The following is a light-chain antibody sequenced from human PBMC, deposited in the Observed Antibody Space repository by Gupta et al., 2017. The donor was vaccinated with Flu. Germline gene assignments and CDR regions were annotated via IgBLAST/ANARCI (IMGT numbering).Light chain of an antibody. CDR1: SSDVGSYNL. J-gene: IGLJ2*01. CDR3: CSDAGSSTVV. Sequence: ITIYCTGTSSDVGSYNLVSWNQQHPGKPHKLMIYEVSKRPSGVSSRFSVSKSGNTASLTISGLQAEDEADYYCCSDAGSSTVVFGGGTKRTVL. CDR2: EVS. V-gene: IGLV2-23*02.